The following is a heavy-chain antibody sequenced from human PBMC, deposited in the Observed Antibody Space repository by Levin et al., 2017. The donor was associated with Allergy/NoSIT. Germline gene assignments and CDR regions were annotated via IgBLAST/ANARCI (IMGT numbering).Heavy chain of an antibody. Sequence: GESLKISCVASGFTFGDYNMYWVRQGQGKGLEWVSLINWDGRSREYGDSVQGRFTISRDNNKNILYLQMHSLRVEDSAIYFCAKNIEDHSYYNALDVWGPGTTVTVSS. CDR1: GFTFGDYN. CDR2: INWDGRSR. D-gene: IGHD3-10*01. V-gene: IGHV3-43*01. J-gene: IGHJ6*02. CDR3: AKNIEDHSYYNALDV.